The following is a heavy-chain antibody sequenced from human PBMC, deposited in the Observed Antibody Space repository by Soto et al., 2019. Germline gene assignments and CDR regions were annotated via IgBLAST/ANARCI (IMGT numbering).Heavy chain of an antibody. CDR1: GYTFTSYA. V-gene: IGHV1-3*01. D-gene: IGHD3-10*01. Sequence: ASVKVSCKASGYTFTSYAMHWVRQAPGQRLEWMGWINAGNGNTKYSQKFQGRVTITRDTSASTAYMELSSLRSEDTAVYYCARGRSSYYGSGSSETFDNWGQGTLVTVSS. J-gene: IGHJ4*02. CDR2: INAGNGNT. CDR3: ARGRSSYYGSGSSETFDN.